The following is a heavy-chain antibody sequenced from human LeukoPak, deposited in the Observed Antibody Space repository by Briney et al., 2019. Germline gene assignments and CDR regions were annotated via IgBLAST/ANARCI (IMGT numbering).Heavy chain of an antibody. CDR2: IYYSGST. J-gene: IGHJ4*02. V-gene: IGHV4-39*07. CDR3: ARVDSSGYYYLDY. D-gene: IGHD3-22*01. Sequence: WVRQAPGKGLEWIGSIYYSGSTYYNPSLKSRVTISVDTSKNQFSLKLSSVTAADTAVYYCARVDSSGYYYLDYWGQGTLVTVSS.